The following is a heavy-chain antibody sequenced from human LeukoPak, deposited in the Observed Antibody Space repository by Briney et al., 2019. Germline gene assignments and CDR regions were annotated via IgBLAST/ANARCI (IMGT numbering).Heavy chain of an antibody. Sequence: GGTLRLSCEASGFTFTKFWMSWVRQAPGKGLEWVANIQEDGKKENYVDSVRGRFTISRDNAKNSIYLQMNSLRVEDTAVYYCAKDIVGGGDDYWGQGTLVIVSS. D-gene: IGHD2-21*02. CDR2: IQEDGKKE. J-gene: IGHJ4*02. V-gene: IGHV3-7*01. CDR1: GFTFTKFW. CDR3: AKDIVGGGDDY.